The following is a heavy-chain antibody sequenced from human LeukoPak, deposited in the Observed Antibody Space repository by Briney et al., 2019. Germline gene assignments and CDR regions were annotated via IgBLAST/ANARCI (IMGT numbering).Heavy chain of an antibody. V-gene: IGHV3-21*01. CDR2: ISNSSSYI. Sequence: GGSLRLSCAASGFTFSSYSMNWVRQAPGKGLEWVSSISNSSSYIYYADSVKGRFTISRDNAKNSLYLQMNSLRAEDTAVYYCASRLDYDFWSGYYTPFDYWGQGTLVTVSS. CDR1: GFTFSSYS. D-gene: IGHD3-3*01. CDR3: ASRLDYDFWSGYYTPFDY. J-gene: IGHJ4*02.